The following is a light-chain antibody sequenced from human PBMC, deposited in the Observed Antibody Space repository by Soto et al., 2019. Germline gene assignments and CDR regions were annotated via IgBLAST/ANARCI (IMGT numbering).Light chain of an antibody. CDR1: QSVGGN. CDR2: GAF. V-gene: IGKV3-15*01. J-gene: IGKJ4*01. Sequence: VMTQSPATLSVSPGERVTLSCRASQSVGGNVAWYQQRPGQAPRLLISGAFTKATGIPARFSGSGSGTEFTLTICSLQSEDFAGYHCQQYHDWPPLTFGGGTTVEIK. CDR3: QQYHDWPPLT.